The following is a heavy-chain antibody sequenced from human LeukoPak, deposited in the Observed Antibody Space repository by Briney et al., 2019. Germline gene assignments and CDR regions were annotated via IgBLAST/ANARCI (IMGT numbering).Heavy chain of an antibody. D-gene: IGHD2-2*03. Sequence: GASVKVSCKASGYTFTNYGISWVRQAPGQGLEWMGGIIPIFGTANYAQKFQGRVTITADESTSTAYMELSSLRSEDTAVYYCASPLDVSGAFDIWGQGTMVTVSS. J-gene: IGHJ3*02. V-gene: IGHV1-69*13. CDR2: IIPIFGTA. CDR3: ASPLDVSGAFDI. CDR1: GYTFTNYG.